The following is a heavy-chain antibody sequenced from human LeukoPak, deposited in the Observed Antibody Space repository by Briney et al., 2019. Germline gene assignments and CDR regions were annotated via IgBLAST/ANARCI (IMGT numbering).Heavy chain of an antibody. D-gene: IGHD3-22*01. CDR3: ARDGYDTNGYYYALY. CDR1: GFTFSNYG. Sequence: GGSLRLSCVASGFTFSNYGLHWVRQAPGKGLEWVAIVWYDGSKKYYADSVKGRFTISRDNSKNTLYLHMNSLRVEDTAVYYCARDGYDTNGYYYALYWGQGTLVTVSS. V-gene: IGHV3-33*01. J-gene: IGHJ4*02. CDR2: VWYDGSKK.